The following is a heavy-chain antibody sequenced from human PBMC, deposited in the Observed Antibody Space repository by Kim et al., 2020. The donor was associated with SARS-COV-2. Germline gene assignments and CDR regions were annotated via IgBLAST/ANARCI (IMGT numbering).Heavy chain of an antibody. D-gene: IGHD1-26*01. CDR2: VYAKGRT. Sequence: SETLSLTCTVSGGSINSYYWSWIRQPAGEGLEWIGRVYAKGRTDYNPSLKSRVTMSMDTSENQVSLKLSAVTAADTAVYYCARREAGSNYFDYWGLGTLVTVSS. CDR3: ARREAGSNYFDY. V-gene: IGHV4-4*07. CDR1: GGSINSYY. J-gene: IGHJ4*02.